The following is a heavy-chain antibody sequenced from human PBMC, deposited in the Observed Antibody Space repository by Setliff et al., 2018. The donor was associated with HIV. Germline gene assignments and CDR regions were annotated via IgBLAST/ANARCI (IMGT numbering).Heavy chain of an antibody. CDR3: ARVGDGYNSFDY. CDR1: GYSFTFYS. CDR2: INPSGGST. D-gene: IGHD5-12*01. V-gene: IGHV1-46*01. J-gene: IGHJ4*02. Sequence: GASVKVSCKASGYSFTFYSMHWVRQAPGHGREWMGIINPSGGSTTYSQKFQGRVIMTRDTFTSTVYMELNSLRAADTAVYACARVGDGYNSFDYWGQGTLVTVSS.